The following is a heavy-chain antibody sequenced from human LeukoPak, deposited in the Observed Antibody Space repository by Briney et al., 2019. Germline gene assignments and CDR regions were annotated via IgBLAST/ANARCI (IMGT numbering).Heavy chain of an antibody. V-gene: IGHV6-1*01. CDR2: TYYRSKWYN. CDR3: ARDSYGDQKYCYYYMDV. Sequence: SQTLSLTCAISGDSVSSNSAAWNWIRQSPSRGLEWLGRTYYRSKWYNDYAVSVKSRITINPDTSKNQFSLQLNSVTPEDTAVYYCARDSYGDQKYCYYYMDVWGKGTTVTISS. CDR1: GDSVSSNSAA. D-gene: IGHD4-17*01. J-gene: IGHJ6*03.